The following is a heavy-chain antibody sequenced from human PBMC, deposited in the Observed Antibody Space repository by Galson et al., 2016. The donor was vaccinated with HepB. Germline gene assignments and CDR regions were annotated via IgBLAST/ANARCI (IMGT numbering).Heavy chain of an antibody. CDR2: ISWNSGDI. D-gene: IGHD3-16*01. V-gene: IGHV3-9*01. CDR1: GFIFDDYA. J-gene: IGHJ4*02. Sequence: SLRLSCAASGFIFDDYAMHWVRQAPGKGLEWVSGISWNSGDIGHADSVKGRFTISRDNANNSLYLQISSLRPEDTALYYCAKGRGLLWVTYDFDYWGQGTRVTVSS. CDR3: AKGRGLLWVTYDFDY.